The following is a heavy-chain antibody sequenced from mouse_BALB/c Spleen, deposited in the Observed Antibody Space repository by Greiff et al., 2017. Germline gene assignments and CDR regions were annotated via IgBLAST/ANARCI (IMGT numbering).Heavy chain of an antibody. J-gene: IGHJ4*01. CDR1: GFSLTSYG. CDR3: ARDERWLLRAMDY. V-gene: IGHV2-9*02. Sequence: QVQLKQSGPGLVAPSQSLSITCTVSGFSLTSYGVHWVRQPPGKGLEWLGVIWAGGSTNYNSALMSRLSISKDNSKSQVFLKMNSLQTDDTAMYYCARDERWLLRAMDYWGQGTSVTVSS. CDR2: IWAGGST. D-gene: IGHD2-3*01.